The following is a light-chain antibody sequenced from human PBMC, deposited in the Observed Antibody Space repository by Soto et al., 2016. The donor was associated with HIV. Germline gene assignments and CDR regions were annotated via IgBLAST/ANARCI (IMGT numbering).Light chain of an antibody. CDR1: QSISSY. CDR2: TAS. Sequence: DIQMTQSPSSLSASVGDRVTIICRASQSISSYLNWYQQKPGKAPNLLIYTASDLQSGVPSRFSGSGSGTDFTLTISSLQPEDFGTYYCQQSYSTPLYTFGQGTKLQIK. CDR3: QQSYSTPLYT. J-gene: IGKJ2*01. V-gene: IGKV1-39*01.